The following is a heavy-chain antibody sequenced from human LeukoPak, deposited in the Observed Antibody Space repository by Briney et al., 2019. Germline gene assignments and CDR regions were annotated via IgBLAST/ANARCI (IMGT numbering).Heavy chain of an antibody. Sequence: ASVKVSCKASGYTFTSYDINWVRQATGQGLEWMRWMNPNSGNTGYALKFQGRVTMTRNTSISTAYMELSSLRSEDTAVYYCASAVAGHFDYWGQGTLVTVSS. CDR1: GYTFTSYD. CDR2: MNPNSGNT. V-gene: IGHV1-8*01. J-gene: IGHJ4*02. D-gene: IGHD6-19*01. CDR3: ASAVAGHFDY.